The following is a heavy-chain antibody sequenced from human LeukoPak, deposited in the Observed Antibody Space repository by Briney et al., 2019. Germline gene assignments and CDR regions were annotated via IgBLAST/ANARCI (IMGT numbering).Heavy chain of an antibody. J-gene: IGHJ5*02. CDR1: GRSISSYY. CDR2: IYTSGST. Sequence: SETLSLTCTVSGRSISSYYWSWIRQPAGKGLEWIGRIYTSGSTNYNPSLKSRVTMSVDTSKNQFSLKLSSVTAADTAVYYCARENIVVVPAATVGWFDPWGQGTLVTVSS. CDR3: ARENIVVVPAATVGWFDP. D-gene: IGHD2-2*01. V-gene: IGHV4-4*07.